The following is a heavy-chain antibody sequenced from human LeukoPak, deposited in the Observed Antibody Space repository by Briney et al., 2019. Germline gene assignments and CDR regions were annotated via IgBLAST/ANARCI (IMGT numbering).Heavy chain of an antibody. D-gene: IGHD4-17*01. CDR3: AKHYGDYRSFDY. Sequence: GGSLRLSCAASGFTFSSYWMHWVRQPPGKGLVWVSRISNDGIGTSHADSVKGRFTISRDNSKSTLYLQMNSLRAEDTAVYYCAKHYGDYRSFDYWGQGTLVTVSS. CDR1: GFTFSSYW. V-gene: IGHV3-74*01. CDR2: ISNDGIGT. J-gene: IGHJ4*02.